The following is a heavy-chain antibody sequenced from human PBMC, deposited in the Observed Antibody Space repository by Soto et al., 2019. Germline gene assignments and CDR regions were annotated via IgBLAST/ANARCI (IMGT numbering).Heavy chain of an antibody. J-gene: IGHJ4*02. CDR1: GGSISSSSYY. V-gene: IGHV4-39*07. CDR2: IYYSGST. CDR3: ARGFTYSSYPDY. Sequence: SETLSLTCTVSGGSISSSSYYWGWIRQPPGKGLEWIGSIYYSGSTYYNPSLKSRVTISVDTSKNQFSLKLSSVTAADTAVYYCARGFTYSSYPDYWGQGTLVTVSS. D-gene: IGHD6-19*01.